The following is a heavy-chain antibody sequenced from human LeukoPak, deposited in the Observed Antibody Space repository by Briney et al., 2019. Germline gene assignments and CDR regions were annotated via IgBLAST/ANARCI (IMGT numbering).Heavy chain of an antibody. CDR2: ISRSGGST. CDR1: GFTFRSYA. V-gene: IGHV3-23*01. Sequence: GGSLRLSCLASGFTFRSYAMNWVRQAPGKGLEWVSAISRSGGSTYSADSVKGRFTISRDTSKNTLYLQMNSLRAEDTAAYYCAAAYFGVDQYYYGMDVWGQGTTVTVSS. D-gene: IGHD3-3*01. J-gene: IGHJ6*02. CDR3: AAAYFGVDQYYYGMDV.